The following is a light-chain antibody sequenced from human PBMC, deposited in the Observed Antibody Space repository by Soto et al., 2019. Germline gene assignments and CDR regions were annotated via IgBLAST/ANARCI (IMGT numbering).Light chain of an antibody. J-gene: IGKJ1*01. CDR1: ESVVSNY. V-gene: IGKV3-20*01. CDR2: DAS. Sequence: EIVLTQSPCTLSLSPGERATLSCRATESVVSNYLAWYQLKPDQAPRLLISDASSRATGIPDRFSGSCSGNDFTLTISLQDHEYFAVYYCQQYGSTPLTFGQGTKVEIK. CDR3: QQYGSTPLT.